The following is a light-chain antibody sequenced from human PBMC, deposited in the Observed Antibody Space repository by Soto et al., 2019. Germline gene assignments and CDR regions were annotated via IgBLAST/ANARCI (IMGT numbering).Light chain of an antibody. CDR2: DVI. Sequence: QSALTQPASVSGSPGQSITISCTGTNSDVGAYNYVSWYQQHPGKAPKLMIYDVINRPSGVSNRFSGSKSGNTASLTISGLQAEDEADYYCSSYTSSSTLVVFGGGTKLTVL. CDR3: SSYTSSSTLVV. J-gene: IGLJ2*01. V-gene: IGLV2-14*01. CDR1: NSDVGAYNY.